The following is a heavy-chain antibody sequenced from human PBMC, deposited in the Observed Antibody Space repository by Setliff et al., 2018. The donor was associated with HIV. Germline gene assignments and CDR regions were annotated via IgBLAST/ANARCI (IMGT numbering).Heavy chain of an antibody. Sequence: SRTLSLTCAISGDSVSSNNAAWNWIRQSPLRGLEWLGRTYFRSKWYFDYAVSVKSRIIINPDTSKNQFSLHLNSVTPEDTAVYYCARGSYGSVLLWGQGTLVTVSS. CDR1: GDSVSSNNAA. J-gene: IGHJ4*02. D-gene: IGHD6-19*01. V-gene: IGHV6-1*01. CDR3: ARGSYGSVLL. CDR2: TYFRSKWYF.